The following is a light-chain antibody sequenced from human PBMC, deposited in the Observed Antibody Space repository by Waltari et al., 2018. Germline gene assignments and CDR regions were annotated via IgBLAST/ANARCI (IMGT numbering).Light chain of an antibody. J-gene: IGKJ2*01. CDR3: QQSLDSPYT. CDR2: AAS. V-gene: IGKV1-39*01. Sequence: DIQMTQSPSSLSASVGDTVTISCRASQTIDVYLNWYQQQPGKAPNLLIYAASTLLIGVQSRFSGFGSETEFTLTITGLQPEDFATYYCQQSLDSPYTFGQGTRLEI. CDR1: QTIDVY.